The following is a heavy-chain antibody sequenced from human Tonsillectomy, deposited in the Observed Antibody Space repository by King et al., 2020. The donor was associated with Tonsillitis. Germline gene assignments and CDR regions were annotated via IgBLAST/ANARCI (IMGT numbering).Heavy chain of an antibody. CDR1: GFTFNSYG. V-gene: IGHV3-30*02. CDR2: IRLDGSNK. Sequence: VQLVESGGGVVQPGGSLRLSCAASGFTFNSYGMHWVRQAPGKGLEWVAFIRLDGSNKYYADSVKGRFTISRDNSKNTLYLQMHSLRPEDTAVFYCAKDLGYYDNSGDGGGRAFDIWGQGTMVTVSS. CDR3: AKDLGYYDNSGDGGGRAFDI. J-gene: IGHJ3*02. D-gene: IGHD3-22*01.